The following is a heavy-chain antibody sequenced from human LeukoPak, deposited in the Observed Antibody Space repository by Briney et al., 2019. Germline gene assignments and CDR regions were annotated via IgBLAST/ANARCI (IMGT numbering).Heavy chain of an antibody. Sequence: PSETLSLTCSVSNASISSNTYYRAWIRQPPGKGLEYIGSINYRGSTYYNPSLKSRVTLSVDTSKNQFSLKLNSVTAPDTAVYYCATYKYGYVWGNQHFDYWGQGTLVAVSS. CDR3: ATYKYGYVWGNQHFDY. CDR2: INYRGST. D-gene: IGHD3-16*01. J-gene: IGHJ4*02. V-gene: IGHV4-39*07. CDR1: NASISSNTYY.